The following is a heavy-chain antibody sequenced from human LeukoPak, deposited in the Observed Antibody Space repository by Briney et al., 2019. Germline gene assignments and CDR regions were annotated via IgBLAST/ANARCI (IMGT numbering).Heavy chain of an antibody. CDR3: ETDHQWQLLGY. CDR1: GNTLSELS. V-gene: IGHV1-24*01. D-gene: IGHD1-26*01. CDR2: VDPEDDKN. J-gene: IGHJ4*02. Sequence: ASVKVSFKVSGNTLSELSMHWGRQAPGKGLEWMGGVDPEDDKNIYAQKFQGRVTMTEDTSTDTAYMELSNLRSEDTAVYYCETDHQWQLLGYWGQGTLVTVSS.